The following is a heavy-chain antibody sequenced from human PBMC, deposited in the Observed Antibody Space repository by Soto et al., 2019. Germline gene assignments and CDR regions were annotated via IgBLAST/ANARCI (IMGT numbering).Heavy chain of an antibody. Sequence: GGSLRLSCAASGFTFSSYAMHWVRQAPGKGLEWVAVISYDGSNKYYADSVKGRFSISRDNAEKSLYLDMNSLRAEDTAIYYCGRVGGGVVVVPGANRGDFWGQGTLVTVSS. CDR2: ISYDGSNK. CDR1: GFTFSSYA. J-gene: IGHJ4*02. V-gene: IGHV3-30-3*01. D-gene: IGHD2-2*01. CDR3: GRVGGGVVVVPGANRGDF.